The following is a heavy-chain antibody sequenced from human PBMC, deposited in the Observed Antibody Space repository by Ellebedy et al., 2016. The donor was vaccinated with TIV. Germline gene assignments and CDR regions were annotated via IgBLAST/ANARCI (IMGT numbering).Heavy chain of an antibody. CDR3: TRDPTSRGSLAGTRHVFDI. D-gene: IGHD6-19*01. Sequence: GESLKISCAASGFTVSSNYMSWVRQAPGKGLEWVSVLYSGGTTFYADSVKGRFTISRDNSKNTLYLQMSSLRSEDTAVYYCTRDPTSRGSLAGTRHVFDIWGQGTMVTVS. CDR2: LYSGGTT. V-gene: IGHV3-53*01. J-gene: IGHJ3*02. CDR1: GFTVSSNY.